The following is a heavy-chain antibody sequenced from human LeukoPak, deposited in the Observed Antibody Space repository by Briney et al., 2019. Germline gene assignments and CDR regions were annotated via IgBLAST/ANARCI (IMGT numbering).Heavy chain of an antibody. J-gene: IGHJ6*02. D-gene: IGHD3-9*01. CDR1: GFTFSSYA. CDR3: ARVGQYYDILTGYSVGYYYGMDV. V-gene: IGHV3-64*01. Sequence: PEGSLRLSCAASGFTFSSYAMHWVRQAPGKGLEYVSAISSNGGSTYYANSVKGRFTISRDNSKNTLYLQMGSLRAEDMAVYYCARVGQYYDILTGYSVGYYYGMDVWGQGTTVTVSS. CDR2: ISSNGGST.